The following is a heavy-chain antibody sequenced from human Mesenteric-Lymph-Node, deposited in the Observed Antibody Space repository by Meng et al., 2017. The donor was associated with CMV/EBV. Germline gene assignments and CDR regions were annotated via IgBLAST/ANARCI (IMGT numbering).Heavy chain of an antibody. CDR3: AKGLYGDYVYGMDV. V-gene: IGHV3-21*01. J-gene: IGHJ6*02. CDR1: GFTFSSYS. CDR2: ISSSSSYI. D-gene: IGHD4-17*01. Sequence: GESLKISCAASGFTFSSYSMNWVRQAPGKGLEWVSSISSSSSYIYYADSVKGRFTISRDNAKNSLYLQMNSLRAEDTAVYYCAKGLYGDYVYGMDVWGQGTTVTVSS.